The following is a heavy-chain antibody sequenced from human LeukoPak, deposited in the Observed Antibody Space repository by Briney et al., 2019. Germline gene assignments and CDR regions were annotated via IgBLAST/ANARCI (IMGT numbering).Heavy chain of an antibody. CDR1: GYTFTSYD. CDR2: MNPNSSNT. CDR3: ARVCGSRDAGGDYLNWFDP. J-gene: IGHJ5*02. V-gene: IGHV1-8*03. D-gene: IGHD4-17*01. Sequence: GASVKVSCKASGYTFTSYDINWVRQAPGQGLEWMGGMNPNSSNTGYAQKFPGRVTITRNTSISTAYMELSSLRSQDTAVYYCARVCGSRDAGGDYLNWFDPWGQGTLVTVSS.